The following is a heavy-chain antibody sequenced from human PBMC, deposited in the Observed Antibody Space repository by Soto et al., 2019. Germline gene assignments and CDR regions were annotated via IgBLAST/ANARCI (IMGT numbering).Heavy chain of an antibody. CDR2: LSYNGGT. CDR3: ARRADFSRGGGFDY. V-gene: IGHV4-39*01. Sequence: SETLSLTCTVSGASISSNHYFWDWIRQPPGEGLEWIGSLSYNGGTDYNPSLKSRVSISGHSSTNQFSLSLRLTSPAAADTAVYYCARRADFSRGGGFDYWGQGTLVTVSS. J-gene: IGHJ4*02. CDR1: GASISSNHYF.